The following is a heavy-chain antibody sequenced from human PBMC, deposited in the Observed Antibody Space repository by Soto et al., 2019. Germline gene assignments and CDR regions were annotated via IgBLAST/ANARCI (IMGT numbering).Heavy chain of an antibody. CDR3: ARGAQYFDWMYYFDY. Sequence: VQLVQSGAEVKNPGSSVKVSCKASGGTFRSYAISWVRQAPGQGLEWMGGIIPIFGTANYAQKFQGRVTITADKSTSTAYMELSSLRSEDTAVYYCARGAQYFDWMYYFDYWGQGTLVTVSS. D-gene: IGHD3-9*01. CDR2: IIPIFGTA. V-gene: IGHV1-69*06. CDR1: GGTFRSYA. J-gene: IGHJ4*02.